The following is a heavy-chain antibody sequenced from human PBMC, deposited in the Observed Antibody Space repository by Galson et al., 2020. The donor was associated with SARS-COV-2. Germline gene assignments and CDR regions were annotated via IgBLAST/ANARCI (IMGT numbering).Heavy chain of an antibody. J-gene: IGHJ6*02. Sequence: GGSLRLSCAASGFTFSSYGMHWVRQAPGKGLEWVAVIWYAGSNKYYADSVKGRFTISRDNSKNTLYLQMNSLRAEDTAVYYCARDCYYYDSSGYYYPHYYYYGMDVWGQGTTVTVSS. V-gene: IGHV3-33*01. CDR2: IWYAGSNK. CDR1: GFTFSSYG. D-gene: IGHD3-22*01. CDR3: ARDCYYYDSSGYYYPHYYYYGMDV.